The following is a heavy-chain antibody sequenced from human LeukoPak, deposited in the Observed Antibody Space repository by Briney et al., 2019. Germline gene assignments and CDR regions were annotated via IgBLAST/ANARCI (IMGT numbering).Heavy chain of an antibody. CDR3: ARGLDAASGLANFDY. CDR2: MNPNSGNT. J-gene: IGHJ4*02. V-gene: IGHV1-8*03. D-gene: IGHD1-1*01. CDR1: GYTFTSYD. Sequence: ASVKVSCKASGYTFTSYDINWVRQATGQGLEWMGWMNPNSGNTGYAQKFQGRVTITRNTSISTAYMELSSLRSEDTAVYFCARGLDAASGLANFDYWGQGTLITVSS.